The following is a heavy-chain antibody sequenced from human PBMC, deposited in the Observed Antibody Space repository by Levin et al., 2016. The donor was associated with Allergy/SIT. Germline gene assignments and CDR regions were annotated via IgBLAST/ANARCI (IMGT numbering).Heavy chain of an antibody. D-gene: IGHD1-26*01. J-gene: IGHJ4*02. Sequence: WVRQAPGQGLEWMGWISAHNGNTNYAQNLQGRVTMTTDTSTSTAYMELRSLRSDDTAVYYCARDLGVPVGEVRVPKYWGQGSLVTVSS. V-gene: IGHV1-18*01. CDR2: ISAHNGNT. CDR3: ARDLGVPVGEVRVPKY.